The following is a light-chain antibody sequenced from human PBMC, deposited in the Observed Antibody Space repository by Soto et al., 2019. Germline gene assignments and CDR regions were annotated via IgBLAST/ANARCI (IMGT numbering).Light chain of an antibody. CDR3: SSYTGRDNLV. Sequence: QSALTQPPSASGSPGQSVTISCTGTGSDVGGYNYVSWYQHHPGKAPKLMIYEVNKRPSGVPDPFSASKSGNTASLTVSGLQPEDEADYYCSSYTGRDNLVFGGGTKVTVL. J-gene: IGLJ3*02. CDR1: GSDVGGYNY. V-gene: IGLV2-8*01. CDR2: EVN.